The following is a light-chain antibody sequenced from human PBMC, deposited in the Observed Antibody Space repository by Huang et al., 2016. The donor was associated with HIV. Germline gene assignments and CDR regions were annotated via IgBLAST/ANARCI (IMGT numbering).Light chain of an antibody. CDR3: QQYLTVPSA. CDR2: WAS. Sequence: DIVMTQSPDSLGVSLGGRATINCKSSQSVLFDSKNYLAWYQQKPGQPPKLLINWASARESGVPDRFSGSGSGTDFTLTISSLQAEDVAVYFCQQYLTVPSAFGGGTKVEIK. V-gene: IGKV4-1*01. J-gene: IGKJ4*01. CDR1: QSVLFDSKNY.